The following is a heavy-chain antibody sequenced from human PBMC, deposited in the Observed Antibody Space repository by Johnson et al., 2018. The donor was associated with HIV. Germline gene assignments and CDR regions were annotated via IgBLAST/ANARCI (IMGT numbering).Heavy chain of an antibody. CDR1: GFTFTNYA. J-gene: IGHJ3*02. CDR2: ISYDGSNK. Sequence: QVQLVESGGGVVQPGRSLRLSCAASGFTFTNYAMYWVRQAPGKGLEWVALISYDGSNKYYADSVKGRFTISRDNSKNTLYLQMSSLRAEDTAIYYCARAVCRGGRCYSHDAVDIWGQGTMVTVSS. D-gene: IGHD2-15*01. V-gene: IGHV3-30-3*01. CDR3: ARAVCRGGRCYSHDAVDI.